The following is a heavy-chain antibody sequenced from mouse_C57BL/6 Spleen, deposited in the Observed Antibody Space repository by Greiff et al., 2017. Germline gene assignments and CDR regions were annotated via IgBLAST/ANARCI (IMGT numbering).Heavy chain of an antibody. V-gene: IGHV14-1*01. CDR1: GFNIKDYY. Sequence: VQLKQSGAELVRPGASVKLSCTASGFNIKDYYMHWVKQRPEQGLEWIGRIDPEDGDTEYAPKFQGKATMTADTSSNTAYLQLSSLTSEDTAVYYCTTGNVGYSNYEGYWGQGTTLTVSS. J-gene: IGHJ2*01. CDR2: IDPEDGDT. CDR3: TTGNVGYSNYEGY. D-gene: IGHD2-5*01.